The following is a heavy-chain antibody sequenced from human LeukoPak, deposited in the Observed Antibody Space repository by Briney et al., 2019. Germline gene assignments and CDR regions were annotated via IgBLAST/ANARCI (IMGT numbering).Heavy chain of an antibody. CDR1: GYTFTSYG. CDR2: ISAYNGNT. D-gene: IGHD3-22*01. Sequence: ASVTVSCKASGYTFTSYGISWVRQAPGQGLEWMGWISAYNGNTNYAQKLQGRVTMTTDTSTSTAYMELRSLRSDDTAVYYCARDPGYYDSSGYYVPNDAFDIWGQGTMVTVSS. CDR3: ARDPGYYDSSGYYVPNDAFDI. V-gene: IGHV1-18*01. J-gene: IGHJ3*02.